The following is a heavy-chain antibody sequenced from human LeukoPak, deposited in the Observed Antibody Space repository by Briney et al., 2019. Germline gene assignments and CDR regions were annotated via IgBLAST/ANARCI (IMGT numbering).Heavy chain of an antibody. J-gene: IGHJ4*02. D-gene: IGHD2-2*01. V-gene: IGHV5-51*01. CDR3: ARILSGSSTAGFDY. CDR1: GYRFTSYW. CDR2: IYPGDSDT. Sequence: GESLKISCKGSGYRFTSYWIGWVRQMPGKGLEWVGMIYPGDSDTRYSPSFQGQVTFSADKSISTAYLQWISLKASDTAMYYCARILSGSSTAGFDYWGQGTLVTVSS.